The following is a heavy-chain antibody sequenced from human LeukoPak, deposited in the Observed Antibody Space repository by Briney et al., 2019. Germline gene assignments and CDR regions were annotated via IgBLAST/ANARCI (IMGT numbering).Heavy chain of an antibody. D-gene: IGHD1-14*01. J-gene: IGHJ4*02. CDR3: ARTPSHNSRLFDY. CDR2: IFSSGST. CDR1: GGSISDYY. V-gene: IGHV4-4*07. Sequence: SETLSLACTVSGGSISDYYWSWIRQPAVKGLEWIGRIFSSGSTNYNPSLRSRVTMSVDSSKSQFSLKLTSVTAADTAVYFCARTPSHNSRLFDYWGQGTLVTVSS.